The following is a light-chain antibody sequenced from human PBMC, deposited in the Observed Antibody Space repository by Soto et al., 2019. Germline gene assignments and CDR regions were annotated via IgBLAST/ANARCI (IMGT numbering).Light chain of an antibody. CDR1: QSIGSW. J-gene: IGKJ1*01. CDR3: QQYGSYSPWT. Sequence: DIQMTQSPSTLSASVGDRVTITCRASQSIGSWLAWYQQKPGKAPKLLIYKASSLESGVRSRFSGSGSVTEFPLTISSLQPDDFASYYFQQYGSYSPWTFGQGTKVEIK. V-gene: IGKV1-5*03. CDR2: KAS.